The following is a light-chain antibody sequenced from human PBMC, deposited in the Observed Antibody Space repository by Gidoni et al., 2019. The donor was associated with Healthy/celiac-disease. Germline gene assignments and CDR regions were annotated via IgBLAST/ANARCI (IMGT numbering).Light chain of an antibody. Sequence: EIVLTQSPGTLSLSPGERATLSCRASQSVSSSYLAWCQQKPGQAPRLLIYGASSRATGIPDRFSGSGSGTDFTLTISRLEPEDFAVYYCQQYGSSLFTFGPGTKVDIK. CDR2: GAS. CDR3: QQYGSSLFT. V-gene: IGKV3-20*01. CDR1: QSVSSSY. J-gene: IGKJ3*01.